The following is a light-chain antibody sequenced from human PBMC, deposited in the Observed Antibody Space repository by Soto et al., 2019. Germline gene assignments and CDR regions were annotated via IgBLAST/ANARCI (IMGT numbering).Light chain of an antibody. V-gene: IGLV2-23*01. CDR3: CSYAGSSTVV. J-gene: IGLJ2*01. CDR1: SSDVGSYNL. Sequence: QSALTQPASVSGSPGQSITISCTGTSSDVGSYNLVSWYQQYPGKVPKLMIYEDSKRPSGVSNRFSGSKSGNTASLTISGLXAEDEADYYCCSYAGSSTVVFGGWTQLTVL. CDR2: EDS.